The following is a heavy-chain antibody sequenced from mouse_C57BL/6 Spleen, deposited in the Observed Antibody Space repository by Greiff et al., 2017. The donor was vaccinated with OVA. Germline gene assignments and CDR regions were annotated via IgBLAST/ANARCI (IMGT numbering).Heavy chain of an antibody. CDR2: IDPSDSYT. J-gene: IGHJ1*03. D-gene: IGHD1-1*01. CDR1: GYTFTSYW. CDR3: GLPGYGSSLHWYVDV. V-gene: IGHV1-50*01. Sequence: QVQLQQPGAELVKPGASVKLSCKASGYTFTSYWMQWVKQRPGQGLEWIGEIDPSDSYTNYNQKFKGKATLTVDTSSSTAYMQLSSLTSEDSAVYYCGLPGYGSSLHWYVDVWGTGTTVTVSS.